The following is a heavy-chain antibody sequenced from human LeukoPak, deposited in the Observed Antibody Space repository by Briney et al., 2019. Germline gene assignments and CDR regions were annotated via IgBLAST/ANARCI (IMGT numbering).Heavy chain of an antibody. CDR1: SGSISSYY. CDR3: ARVQYCSGGSCYSRGDWFDP. D-gene: IGHD2-15*01. Sequence: PPETLSLTCTVSSGSISSYYWSWMRQPPGKGLEWIGYIYYSGSTNYNPSLKSRVTISVDTSKNQFSLKLSSVTAADTAVYYCARVQYCSGGSCYSRGDWFDPWGQGTLGTVSS. CDR2: IYYSGST. V-gene: IGHV4-59*01. J-gene: IGHJ5*02.